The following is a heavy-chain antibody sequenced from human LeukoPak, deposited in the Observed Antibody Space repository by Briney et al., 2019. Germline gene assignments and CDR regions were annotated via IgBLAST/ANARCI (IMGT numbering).Heavy chain of an antibody. CDR2: ISGSGGST. CDR1: GFTFSSYA. D-gene: IGHD3-3*01. J-gene: IGHJ3*02. V-gene: IGHV3-23*01. Sequence: GGSLRLSCAASGFTFSSYAMSWVRQAPGKGLEWVSAISGSGGSTYYADSVKGRFTISRDNSKNTLYLQMNSLRAEDTAVYYCAKPLRFLEWLPDAFDIWGQGTVVTVSS. CDR3: AKPLRFLEWLPDAFDI.